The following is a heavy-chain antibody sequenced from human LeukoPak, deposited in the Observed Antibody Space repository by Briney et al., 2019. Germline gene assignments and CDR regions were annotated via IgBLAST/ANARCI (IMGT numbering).Heavy chain of an antibody. CDR2: ISSSSSTI. J-gene: IGHJ4*02. CDR1: GFTFSSYS. D-gene: IGHD1-26*01. Sequence: GGSLRLSCAASGFTFSSYSMNWVRQAPGKGLEWVSYISSSSSTIYYADSVKGRFTISRDNAKNSLYLQMNSLRAEDTAVYYCVREVGAIDYWGQGTLVTVSS. CDR3: VREVGAIDY. V-gene: IGHV3-48*04.